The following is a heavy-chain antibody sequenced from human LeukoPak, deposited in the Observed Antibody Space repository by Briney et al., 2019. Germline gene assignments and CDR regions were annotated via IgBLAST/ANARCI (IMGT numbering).Heavy chain of an antibody. D-gene: IGHD3-22*01. Sequence: PSQTLSLTCTVSGGSISSGSYYWSWIRQPAGKGLEWIGRIYTSGSTNYNPSLKSRVTISVDTSKNQFSLKPSSVTAADTAVYYCARDFYYDSSGYYYYYYYYMDVWGKGTTVTVSS. CDR3: ARDFYYDSSGYYYYYYYYMDV. CDR2: IYTSGST. J-gene: IGHJ6*03. V-gene: IGHV4-61*02. CDR1: GGSISSGSYY.